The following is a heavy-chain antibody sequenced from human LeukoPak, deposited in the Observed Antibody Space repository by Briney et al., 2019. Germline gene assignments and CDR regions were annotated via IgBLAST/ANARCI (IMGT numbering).Heavy chain of an antibody. CDR1: GASISSDIFY. J-gene: IGHJ4*02. D-gene: IGHD4-23*01. CDR2: IHNSQGT. V-gene: IGHV4-30-4*01. CDR3: GKVGGNTNS. Sequence: SETLSLTCTVSGASISSDIFYWNWIRPSPGKGLEWVGAIHNSQGTSYNPSLERRLTLSLDPSENKFFLKMTSVTDADTATYYCGKVGGNTNSWGQGTLVTVSS.